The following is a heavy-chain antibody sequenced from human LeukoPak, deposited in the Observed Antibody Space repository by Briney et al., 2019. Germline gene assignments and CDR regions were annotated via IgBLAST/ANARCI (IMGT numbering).Heavy chain of an antibody. J-gene: IGHJ5*02. CDR2: IYSTGTT. Sequence: PSETLSLTCTVSGDSINSNNYYWSWIRQPAGKGLEWIGRIYSTGTTYYKPSLKSRVTMSVDTSHNQFFLKLNSVTAADTAVYYCAREARSGYEGFWSDPWGQGTVVTVSS. CDR3: AREARSGYEGFWSDP. D-gene: IGHD5-12*01. CDR1: GDSINSNNYY. V-gene: IGHV4-61*02.